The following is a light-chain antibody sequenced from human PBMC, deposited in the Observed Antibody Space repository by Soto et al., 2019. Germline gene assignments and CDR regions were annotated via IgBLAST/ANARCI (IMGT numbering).Light chain of an antibody. V-gene: IGLV2-8*01. Sequence: QSALTQPPSASGSPGQSVTISCTGTSSDVGGYNYVSWYQHHPGKAPKLMIYEVSKRPSGVPDRFSGSKSGNTASLTVSGLQSEDAADYFCCSYVGGKNLGVFCGGTKLTVL. CDR2: EVS. CDR3: CSYVGGKNLGV. CDR1: SSDVGGYNY. J-gene: IGLJ3*02.